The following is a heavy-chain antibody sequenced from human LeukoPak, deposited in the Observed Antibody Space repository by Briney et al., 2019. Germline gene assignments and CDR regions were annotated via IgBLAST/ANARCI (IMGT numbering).Heavy chain of an antibody. V-gene: IGHV3-7*01. D-gene: IGHD1-26*01. Sequence: GGSLRLSRAASEFTFSNFWMSWVRQAPGKGLEWVANTNTDGSEKYYVGSVKGRVTISRDNAMNFLYLQLNSLRVDDTAVYYCARDSGSCRGCAFDIWGQGTVVTVSS. CDR2: TNTDGSEK. J-gene: IGHJ3*02. CDR3: ARDSGSCRGCAFDI. CDR1: EFTFSNFW.